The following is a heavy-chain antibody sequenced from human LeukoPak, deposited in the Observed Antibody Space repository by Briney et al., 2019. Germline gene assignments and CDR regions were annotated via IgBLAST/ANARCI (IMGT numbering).Heavy chain of an antibody. CDR1: GGSISSYY. CDR3: ASYYGSGTYSGYVDY. J-gene: IGHJ4*02. CDR2: ISGRGGNT. Sequence: ETLSLTCTVSGGSISSYYWSWIRQPPGKGLEWVSSISGRGGNTYYADSVKGRFTISRDDSKNTLFLQMNSLRAEDTAVYYCASYYGSGTYSGYVDYWGQGTLVTV. D-gene: IGHD3-10*01. V-gene: IGHV3-23*01.